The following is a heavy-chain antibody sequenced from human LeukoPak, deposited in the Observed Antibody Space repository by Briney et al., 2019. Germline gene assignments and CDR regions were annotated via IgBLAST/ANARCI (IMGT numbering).Heavy chain of an antibody. Sequence: KPSQTLSLTCTVSGGSISSGGYYWSWIRQHPGKGLEWIGYIYYSGSTYYNPSLKSRVTISVDTSKNQFSLKLSSVTAADTAVYYCARVLAARPYPFDYWGQGTLVTVSS. CDR3: ARVLAARPYPFDY. J-gene: IGHJ4*02. V-gene: IGHV4-31*03. CDR1: GGSISSGGYY. D-gene: IGHD6-6*01. CDR2: IYYSGST.